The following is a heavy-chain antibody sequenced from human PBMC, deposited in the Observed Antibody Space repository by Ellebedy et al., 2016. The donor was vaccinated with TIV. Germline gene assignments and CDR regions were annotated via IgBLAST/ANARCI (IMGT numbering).Heavy chain of an antibody. CDR2: IYYTGST. CDR1: GYSIRSYY. V-gene: IGHV4-59*01. J-gene: IGHJ6*02. Sequence: MPGGSLRLSCTVSGYSIRSYYWSWIRQPPGKGLEWIGYIYYTGSTNYNPSLKSRVTISVDTSKNQFSLKLSSVTAADTAVYYCARGDYYYGMDVWGQGTTVTVSS. CDR3: ARGDYYYGMDV.